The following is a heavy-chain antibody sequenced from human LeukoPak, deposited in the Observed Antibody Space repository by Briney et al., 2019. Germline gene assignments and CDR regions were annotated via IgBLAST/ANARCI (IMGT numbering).Heavy chain of an antibody. V-gene: IGHV3-7*01. CDR2: IKQDGSEK. CDR3: ASLSSRIEGSPDY. D-gene: IGHD1-26*01. J-gene: IGHJ4*02. CDR1: GFTFSSYW. Sequence: PGGSLRLSCAASGFTFSSYWMSWVRQAPGKGLEWVANIKQDGSEKYYVDSVKGRFTISRDNAKNSLYLQTNSLRAEDTAVYYCASLSSRIEGSPDYWGQGTLVTVSS.